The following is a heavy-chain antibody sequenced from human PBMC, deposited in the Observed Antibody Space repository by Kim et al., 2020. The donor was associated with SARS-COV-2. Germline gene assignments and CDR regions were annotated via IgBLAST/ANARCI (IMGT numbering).Heavy chain of an antibody. J-gene: IGHJ5*02. CDR1: GGSISSYSYY. D-gene: IGHD3-22*01. Sequence: SETLSLTCTVSGGSISSYSYYWGWIRQPPGKGLEWVGNIFYSGSTYYNPSLKSRVTISVDTSKNQFSLNLSSVTAADTAVYYCTRLDSNCFSPFYPRGQETLVTVSS. CDR2: IFYSGST. V-gene: IGHV4-39*01. CDR3: TRLDSNCFSPFYP.